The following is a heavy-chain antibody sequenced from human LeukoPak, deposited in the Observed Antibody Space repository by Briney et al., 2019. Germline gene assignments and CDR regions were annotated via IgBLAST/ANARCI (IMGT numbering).Heavy chain of an antibody. Sequence: VQPGGSLRLSCTASEFTFSNCGMHWVRQAPGKGLEWVAYIRNDGSAIYYVDSVKGRFTISRDNSKSTLYLQMNSLRVADTAVYYCAQDQGRQCGYFHYWGQGTLVTVSS. CDR2: IRNDGSAI. D-gene: IGHD4-11*01. J-gene: IGHJ4*02. CDR1: EFTFSNCG. V-gene: IGHV3-30*02. CDR3: AQDQGRQCGYFHY.